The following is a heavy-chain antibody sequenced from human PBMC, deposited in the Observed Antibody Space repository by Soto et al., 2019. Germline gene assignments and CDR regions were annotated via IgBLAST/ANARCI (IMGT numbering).Heavy chain of an antibody. CDR1: GGSIRSGGYY. D-gene: IGHD5-18*01. Sequence: SETLSLTCTVSGGSIRSGGYYWSWVRQSPRRGLEWIGNIYYSGSTYYNPSLKSRLTISVDASKNQFSLNLSSVTAADTAVYYCARDRLMATAGTARHYFGLDVWGQGTTVTVSS. V-gene: IGHV4-31*03. CDR3: ARDRLMATAGTARHYFGLDV. J-gene: IGHJ6*02. CDR2: IYYSGST.